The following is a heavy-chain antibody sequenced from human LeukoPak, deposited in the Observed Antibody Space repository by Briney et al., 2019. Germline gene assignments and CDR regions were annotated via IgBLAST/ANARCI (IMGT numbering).Heavy chain of an antibody. J-gene: IGHJ4*02. V-gene: IGHV4-59*01. CDR1: GDSISDDY. D-gene: IGHD5-12*01. CDR3: ARGTWPFDY. CDR2: IYYSGST. Sequence: SETLSLTCTVSGDSISDDYWSWIRQPPGKGLEWIGYIYYSGSTNYNPSLKSRATISVDTSKNQFSLKLSSVTAADTAVYYCARGTWPFDYWGQGTLVTVSS.